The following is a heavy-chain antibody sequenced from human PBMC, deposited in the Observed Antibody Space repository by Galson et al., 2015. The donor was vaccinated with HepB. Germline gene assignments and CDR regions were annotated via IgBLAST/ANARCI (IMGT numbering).Heavy chain of an antibody. J-gene: IGHJ4*02. V-gene: IGHV3-74*01. CDR2: INSDGSST. CDR1: GFTFSSYW. CDR3: ARDSRWRYYGSGSDFDY. Sequence: SLRLSCAASGFTFSSYWMHWVRQAPGKGLVWVSRINSDGSSTSYADSVKGRFTISRDNAKNTLYLQMNSLRAEDTAVYYCARDSRWRYYGSGSDFDYWGQGTLVTVSS. D-gene: IGHD3-10*01.